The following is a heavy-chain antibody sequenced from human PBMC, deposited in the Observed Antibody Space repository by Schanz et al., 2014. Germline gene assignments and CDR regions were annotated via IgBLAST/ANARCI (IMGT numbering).Heavy chain of an antibody. V-gene: IGHV3-21*01. D-gene: IGHD1-1*01. CDR3: ARDRRNADLDY. CDR1: GFTFSSYA. Sequence: EVQLLESGGGLVQPGGSLRLSCAASGFTFSSYAMSWVRQAPGKGLEWVSSISSRSSHIYYADSVKGRFTVSRDNAKNSVYLEMNSLRAEDTALYYCARDRRNADLDYWGQGTLVTVSS. J-gene: IGHJ4*02. CDR2: ISSRSSHI.